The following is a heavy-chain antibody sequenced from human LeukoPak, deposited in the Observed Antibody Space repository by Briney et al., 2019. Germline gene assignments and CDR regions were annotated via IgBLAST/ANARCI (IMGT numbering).Heavy chain of an antibody. CDR2: INPNSGGT. J-gene: IGHJ4*02. V-gene: IGHV1-2*02. CDR3: ARDSQYYDSSGYYVEYFDY. Sequence: GESLKISCKGSGYSFTSYYMHWVRQAPGQGLEWMGWINPNSGGTNYAQKFQGRVTMTGDTSISTAYMELSRLRSDDTAAYYCARDSQYYDSSGYYVEYFDYWGQGTLVTVSS. D-gene: IGHD3-22*01. CDR1: GYSFTSYY.